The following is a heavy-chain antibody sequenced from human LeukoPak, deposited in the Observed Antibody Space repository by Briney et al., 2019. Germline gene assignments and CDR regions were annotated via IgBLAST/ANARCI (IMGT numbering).Heavy chain of an antibody. CDR1: GGSISSGGYY. V-gene: IGHV4-31*03. CDR2: IYYSGST. Sequence: PSETLSLTCTVPGGSISSGGYYWSWIRQHPGKGLEWIGYIYYSGSTYYNPSLKSRLTISVDTSKNQFSLKLSSVTAADTAVYYCARLVRIGGSFYHYYGMDVWGQGTTVTVSS. J-gene: IGHJ6*02. D-gene: IGHD2-15*01. CDR3: ARLVRIGGSFYHYYGMDV.